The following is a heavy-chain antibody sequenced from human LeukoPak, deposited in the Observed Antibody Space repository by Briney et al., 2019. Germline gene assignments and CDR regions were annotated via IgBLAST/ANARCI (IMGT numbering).Heavy chain of an antibody. Sequence: GGSLRLSCAASGFTFSNYGMHWVRQAPGKGLEWVAVIWYDGSNKYYADSVKGRFTISRDNSKNTLYLQMNSLRAEDTAVYYCAKDRLVGATLYYFDYWGQGTLVTVSS. CDR3: AKDRLVGATLYYFDY. D-gene: IGHD1-26*01. CDR1: GFTFSNYG. CDR2: IWYDGSNK. V-gene: IGHV3-30*02. J-gene: IGHJ4*02.